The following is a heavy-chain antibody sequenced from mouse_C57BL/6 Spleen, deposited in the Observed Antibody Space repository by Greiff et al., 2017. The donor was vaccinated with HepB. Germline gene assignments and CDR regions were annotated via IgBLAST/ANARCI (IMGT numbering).Heavy chain of an antibody. V-gene: IGHV5-4*03. CDR1: GFTFSSYA. CDR3: ARRAPSTVVAPYYAMDY. CDR2: ISDGGSYT. Sequence: EVKLVESGGGLVKPGGSLKLSCAASGFTFSSYAMSWVRQTPEKRLEWVATISDGGSYTYYPDNVKGRFTISRDNAKNNLYLQMSHLKSEDTAMYYCARRAPSTVVAPYYAMDYWGQGTSVTVSS. J-gene: IGHJ4*01. D-gene: IGHD1-1*01.